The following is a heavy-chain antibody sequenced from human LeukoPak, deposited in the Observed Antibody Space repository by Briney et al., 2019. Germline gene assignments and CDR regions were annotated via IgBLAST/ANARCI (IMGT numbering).Heavy chain of an antibody. D-gene: IGHD5-12*01. V-gene: IGHV1-69*05. Sequence: SVKVSCKASGGTLSSYAISWVRQAPGQGLEWMGGIIPIFGTANYAQKFQGRVTITTDESTSTAYMELSSLRSEDTAVYYCARVGVDIVATFMGSFDYWGQGTLVTVSS. CDR3: ARVGVDIVATFMGSFDY. J-gene: IGHJ4*02. CDR1: GGTLSSYA. CDR2: IIPIFGTA.